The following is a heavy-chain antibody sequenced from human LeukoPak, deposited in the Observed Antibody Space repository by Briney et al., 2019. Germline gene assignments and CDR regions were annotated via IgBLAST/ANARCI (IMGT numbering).Heavy chain of an antibody. D-gene: IGHD3-10*01. V-gene: IGHV3-48*01. CDR3: ARVYGSGSSKSYDY. Sequence: GGSLRLSCAASGFTFSSYWMSWVRQAPGKGLEWVSYISSSSSTIYYADSVKGRFTLSRDNAKNSLYLQMNSLRAEDTAVYYCARVYGSGSSKSYDYWGQGTLVTVSS. CDR2: ISSSSSTI. J-gene: IGHJ4*02. CDR1: GFTFSSYW.